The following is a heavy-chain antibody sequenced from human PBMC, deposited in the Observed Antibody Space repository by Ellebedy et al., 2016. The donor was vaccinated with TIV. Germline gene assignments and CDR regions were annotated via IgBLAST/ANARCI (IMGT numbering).Heavy chain of an antibody. V-gene: IGHV3-23*01. Sequence: GESPKISCVGSGFTFSNYWMSWVRQAPGKVLEWVSSITERGGNTYYADSVKGRFTISRDNSKDTLFLQMNSLRAEDTAIYFCARDPVGVGPAFDVWGQGTMVTVSS. J-gene: IGHJ3*01. CDR1: GFTFSNYW. CDR3: ARDPVGVGPAFDV. CDR2: ITERGGNT. D-gene: IGHD4-23*01.